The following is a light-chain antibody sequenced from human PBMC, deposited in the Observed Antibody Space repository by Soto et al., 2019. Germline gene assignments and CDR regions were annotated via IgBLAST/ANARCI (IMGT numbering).Light chain of an antibody. V-gene: IGLV3-1*01. CDR3: HSWDSSTDVV. CDR1: KLGDKY. CDR2: QDS. Sequence: SYELTQPPSVSVSPGQTASITCSGDKLGDKYACWYQQKPGQSPVLVICQDSKRPSGIPERFSGSNSGNTATLTISGTQAMDEADYYCHSWDSSTDVVFGGVTKLTVL. J-gene: IGLJ2*01.